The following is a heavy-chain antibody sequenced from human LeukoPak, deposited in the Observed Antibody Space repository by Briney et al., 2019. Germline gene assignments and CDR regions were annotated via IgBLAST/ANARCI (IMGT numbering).Heavy chain of an antibody. D-gene: IGHD6-13*01. CDR1: GYTFTSYY. V-gene: IGHV1-46*01. J-gene: IGHJ4*02. CDR2: INPSGGST. CDR3: ARMLSRQQLVKRPWDY. Sequence: GASVKVSCKASGYTFTSYYMHWVRQAPGQGLEWMGIINPSGGSTSYAQKFQGRVTMTRDMSTSTVYMELSSLRSEDTAVYYCARMLSRQQLVKRPWDYWGQGTLVTVSS.